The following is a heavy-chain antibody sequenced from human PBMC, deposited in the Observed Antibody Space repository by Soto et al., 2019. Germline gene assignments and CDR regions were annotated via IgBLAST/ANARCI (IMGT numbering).Heavy chain of an antibody. Sequence: GRSLRLSCAASGFTFSSYWMSWVRQAPGKGLEWVANIKQDGSEKYYVDSVKGRFTISRDNAKNSLYLQMNSLRAEDTAVYYCARTVSIPTLYDFWSGSRLGAFDIWGQGTMVPVSS. CDR3: ARTVSIPTLYDFWSGSRLGAFDI. CDR2: IKQDGSEK. D-gene: IGHD3-3*01. V-gene: IGHV3-7*01. CDR1: GFTFSSYW. J-gene: IGHJ3*02.